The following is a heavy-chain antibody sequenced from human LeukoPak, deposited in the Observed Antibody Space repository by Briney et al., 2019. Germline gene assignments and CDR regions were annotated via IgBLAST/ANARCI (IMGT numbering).Heavy chain of an antibody. CDR2: INPNSGGT. J-gene: IGHJ4*02. CDR3: ARDHCSSTSCYYDFDY. CDR1: GYTFTGYY. V-gene: IGHV1-2*02. Sequence: GASVKVSCKASGYTFTGYYMHWVRQAPGQGLEWMGWINPNSGGTNYAQKFQGRVTMTRDTSISTAYMELSRLRSDDTAVYYCARDHCSSTSCYYDFDYWGQGTLVTVPS. D-gene: IGHD2-2*01.